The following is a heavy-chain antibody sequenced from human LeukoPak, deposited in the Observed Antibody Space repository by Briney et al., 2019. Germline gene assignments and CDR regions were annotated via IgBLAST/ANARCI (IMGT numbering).Heavy chain of an antibody. D-gene: IGHD6-19*01. CDR1: GGSISSYY. Sequence: PSETLPLTCTIFGGSISSYYWSWIRQPPGKGLEWIGDITHSASANYNPSLNYNPSLKSRVTISADASKNQFSLRLSSVTAADTAVYFCARGVWLARDYWGQGTLVTVSS. V-gene: IGHV4-59*01. CDR3: ARGVWLARDY. J-gene: IGHJ4*02. CDR2: ITHSASANYNPSL.